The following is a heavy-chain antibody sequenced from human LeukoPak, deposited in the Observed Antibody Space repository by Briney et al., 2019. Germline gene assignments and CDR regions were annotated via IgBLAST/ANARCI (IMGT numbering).Heavy chain of an antibody. J-gene: IGHJ4*02. CDR3: AKVPSLSEFYFDY. CDR2: ISGSGGST. D-gene: IGHD3-10*01. V-gene: IGHV3-23*01. CDR1: GFTFSSYA. Sequence: PGGSLRLSCAASGFTFSSYAMSWVRQAPGKGLEWVSAISGSGGSTYYADSVKGRFTISRDNSKNTLYLQMNSLRAEDTAAYYCAKVPSLSEFYFDYWGQGTLVTVSS.